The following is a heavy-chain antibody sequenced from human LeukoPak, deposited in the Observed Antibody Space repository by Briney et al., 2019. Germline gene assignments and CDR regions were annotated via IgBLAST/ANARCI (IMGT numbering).Heavy chain of an antibody. CDR3: ARRVDTAMAFDY. D-gene: IGHD5-18*01. CDR2: LYYSGIT. J-gene: IGHJ4*02. CDR1: GGSISSYY. V-gene: IGHV4-59*12. Sequence: PSETLSLTCTVSGGSISSYYWSWIRQPPGKGLEWIGSLYYSGITYYNPSLKSRVTISVDRSKNQFSLKLSSVTAADTAVYYCARRVDTAMAFDYWGQGTLVTVSS.